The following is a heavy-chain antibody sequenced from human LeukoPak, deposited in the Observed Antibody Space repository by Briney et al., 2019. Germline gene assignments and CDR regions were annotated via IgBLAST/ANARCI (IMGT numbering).Heavy chain of an antibody. CDR3: ARGRGYSDKRTRNYFDY. Sequence: PGGSLRLSCTASGFTFSTYEMNWVRQAPEKGLEWVSYISGSGSTIYYADSVKGRFTISRDNAKNSLYLQMNSLRAEDTAVYYCARGRGYSDKRTRNYFDYWGQGTLVTVSS. J-gene: IGHJ4*02. V-gene: IGHV3-48*03. CDR2: ISGSGSTI. D-gene: IGHD4-17*01. CDR1: GFTFSTYE.